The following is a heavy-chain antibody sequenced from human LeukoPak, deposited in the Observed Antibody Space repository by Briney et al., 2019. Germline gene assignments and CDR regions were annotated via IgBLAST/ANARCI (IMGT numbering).Heavy chain of an antibody. J-gene: IGHJ3*02. CDR2: ISGSGGYT. CDR3: ARDDQGAFDI. D-gene: IGHD2-2*01. V-gene: IGHV3-23*01. Sequence: GGSLRLPCAASGFTFSSYAMSWVRQAPGKGLEWVSGISGSGGYTYYADSVEGRFTISRDNSKNTLYLQMNSLRAEDTAVYYCARDDQGAFDIWGQGTMVTVSS. CDR1: GFTFSSYA.